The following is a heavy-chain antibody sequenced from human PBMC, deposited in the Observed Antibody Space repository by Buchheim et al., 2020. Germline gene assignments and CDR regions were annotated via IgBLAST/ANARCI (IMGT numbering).Heavy chain of an antibody. D-gene: IGHD3-22*01. CDR2: ISYTGSP. CDR1: GGSISSYY. V-gene: IGHV4-59*01. Sequence: QVQLQESGPGLVKPSETLSLTCTVSGGSISSYYWSWIRQSPGKGLESFGYISYTGSPTYNPSLKSRVTISADTSKNQFSLKLNSVTAADTAVYYCARVGGTSYDSSGYYPEYFQHWGQGTL. J-gene: IGHJ1*01. CDR3: ARVGGTSYDSSGYYPEYFQH.